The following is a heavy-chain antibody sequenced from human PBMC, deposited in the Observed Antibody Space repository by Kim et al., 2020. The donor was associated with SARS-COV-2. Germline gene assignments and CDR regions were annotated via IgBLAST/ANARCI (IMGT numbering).Heavy chain of an antibody. CDR3: AREGYAGYSSSSGGYPDV. J-gene: IGHJ6*02. Sequence: ASVKVSCKASGYTFTSYGISWVRQAPGQGLEWMGWISAYNGNTNYAQKLQGRXTMTTDTSTSTAYMELRSLRSDDTAVYYCAREGYAGYSSSSGGYPDVWGQGTTVTVSS. D-gene: IGHD6-6*01. V-gene: IGHV1-18*04. CDR2: ISAYNGNT. CDR1: GYTFTSYG.